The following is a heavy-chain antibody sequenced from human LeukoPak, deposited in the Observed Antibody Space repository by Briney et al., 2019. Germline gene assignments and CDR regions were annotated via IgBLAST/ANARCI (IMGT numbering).Heavy chain of an antibody. D-gene: IGHD3-3*01. CDR1: GFTFDDYG. J-gene: IGHJ4*02. V-gene: IGHV3-20*04. CDR2: INWNGGST. Sequence: GGSLRLSCAASGFTFDDYGMSWVRQAPGKGLEWVSGINWNGGSTGYADSVKGRFTISRDNAKNSLYLQMNSLRAEDTAVYYCAKDLRFLEWFFDYWGQGTLVTVSS. CDR3: AKDLRFLEWFFDY.